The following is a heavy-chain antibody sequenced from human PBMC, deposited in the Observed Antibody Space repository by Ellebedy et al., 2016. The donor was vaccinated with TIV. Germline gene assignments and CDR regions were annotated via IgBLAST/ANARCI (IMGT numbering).Heavy chain of an antibody. J-gene: IGHJ4*02. Sequence: SETLSLTXAVYGGSFSDYYWSWIRQPPGKGLEWIGEINHSGSTNYNPSLKSRVTISVDTSKNQFSLKLSSVTAADTAVYYCAKDQTQQLLWFGELSLDYWGQGTLVTVSS. V-gene: IGHV4-34*01. D-gene: IGHD3-10*01. CDR3: AKDQTQQLLWFGELSLDY. CDR1: GGSFSDYY. CDR2: INHSGST.